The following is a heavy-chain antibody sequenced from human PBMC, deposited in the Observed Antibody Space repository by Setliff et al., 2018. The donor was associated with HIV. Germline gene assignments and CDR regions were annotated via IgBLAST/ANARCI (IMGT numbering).Heavy chain of an antibody. J-gene: IGHJ5*02. Sequence: GASVKVSCKASGYTFTNYGITWVRQAPGQRLEWMGWINEASGNTKCSQKLQGRVTMTTDTSTSTAYMELRSLRSDDTAVYYCARGLGSTRFDPWGQGTLVTVSS. CDR3: ARGLGSTRFDP. CDR2: INEASGNT. V-gene: IGHV1-18*01. D-gene: IGHD2-2*01. CDR1: GYTFTNYG.